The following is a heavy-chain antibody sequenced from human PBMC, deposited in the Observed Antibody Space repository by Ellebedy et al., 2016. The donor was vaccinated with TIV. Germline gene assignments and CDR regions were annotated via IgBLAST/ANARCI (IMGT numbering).Heavy chain of an antibody. CDR3: ARGFYDWGNSYHFDH. J-gene: IGHJ4*02. V-gene: IGHV4-59*12. CDR1: GGFISPYY. Sequence: SETLSLTCTVSGGFISPYYWSWIRQPPGRGLEWIGYIDYTGSTNYNSSLKSRVTASLDTSNNQFSLRLNSVTAADTAVYYCARGFYDWGNSYHFDHWGRGTLVTVSS. CDR2: IDYTGST. D-gene: IGHD2/OR15-2a*01.